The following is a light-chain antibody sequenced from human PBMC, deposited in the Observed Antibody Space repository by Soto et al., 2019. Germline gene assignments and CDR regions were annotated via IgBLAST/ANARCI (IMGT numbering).Light chain of an antibody. Sequence: QSALTQPASVSGSPGQSIAISCTGTISDVGSYKFVSWYQQHAGKAPKLMIYETSERPSGVSDRFSGSKSGNTASLTISGLQAEDEADYYCCAYAGNSNWIFGGGTKVTVL. CDR3: CAYAGNSNWI. CDR1: ISDVGSYKF. J-gene: IGLJ2*01. CDR2: ETS. V-gene: IGLV2-23*01.